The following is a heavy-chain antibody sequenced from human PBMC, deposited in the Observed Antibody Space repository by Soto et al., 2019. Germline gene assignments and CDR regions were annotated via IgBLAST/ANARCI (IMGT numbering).Heavy chain of an antibody. CDR1: GYTFTSYD. Sequence: ASVKVSCKASGYTFTSYDINRVRQATGQGLEWMGWMNPNSGNTGYAQKFQGRVTMTRNTSISTAYMELSSLRSEDTAVYYCARVDYYGSGSYYKMTGYYYYMDVWGKGTTVTVS. D-gene: IGHD3-10*01. J-gene: IGHJ6*03. CDR2: MNPNSGNT. V-gene: IGHV1-8*01. CDR3: ARVDYYGSGSYYKMTGYYYYMDV.